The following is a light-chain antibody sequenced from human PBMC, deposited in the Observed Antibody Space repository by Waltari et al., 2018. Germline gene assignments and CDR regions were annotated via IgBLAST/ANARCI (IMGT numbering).Light chain of an antibody. CDR1: QSVLYNSNNKNY. Sequence: DIVMTQSPNSLAVSLGERATIHCKSSQSVLYNSNNKNYLAWYQQKPGQPPKLLIYWASTRESGVPDRFSGSGSGTDFTLSISSLQAEDVAVYYCQQHYISRTFGQGTRVEIK. CDR2: WAS. J-gene: IGKJ1*01. V-gene: IGKV4-1*01. CDR3: QQHYISRT.